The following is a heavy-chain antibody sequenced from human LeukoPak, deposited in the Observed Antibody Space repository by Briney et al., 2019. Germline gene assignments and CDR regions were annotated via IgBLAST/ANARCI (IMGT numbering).Heavy chain of an antibody. CDR1: GYTFTGYY. V-gene: IGHV1-46*01. D-gene: IGHD5-18*01. J-gene: IGHJ4*02. Sequence: GAPVKVSCKASGYTFTGYYMHWVRQAPGQGLEWMGIINPSGGSTSYAQKFQGRVTMTRDMSTSTVYMELSSLRSEDTAVYYCARDSKLAMVTAAFDYWGQGTLVTVSS. CDR2: INPSGGST. CDR3: ARDSKLAMVTAAFDY.